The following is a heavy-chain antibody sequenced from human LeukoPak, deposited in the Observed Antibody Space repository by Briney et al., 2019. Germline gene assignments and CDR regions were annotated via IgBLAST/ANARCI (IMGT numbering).Heavy chain of an antibody. CDR1: GVSITTYY. CDR3: ATMTRRGQYYFDN. CDR2: IYHSGNT. Sequence: SETLSLTCTVSGVSITTYYWNWVRQPPGKGLEWFGFIYHSGNTNYNPSLKSRVTMSVDTSKSQFSLRLSSVTAADTAVYYCATMTRRGQYYFDNWGQGTLVTVSS. V-gene: IGHV4-4*09. D-gene: IGHD3-22*01. J-gene: IGHJ4*02.